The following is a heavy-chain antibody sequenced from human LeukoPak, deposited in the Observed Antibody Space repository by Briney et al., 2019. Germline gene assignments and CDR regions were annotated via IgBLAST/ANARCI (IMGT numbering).Heavy chain of an antibody. V-gene: IGHV1-18*01. Sequence: ASVKVSCKASGYTFTSYGISWVRQAPGQGLEWMGWISAYNGNTNYAQKLQGRVTMTTDTSTSTAYMELRSLRSDDTAVYYCARDCVARSLYGDYDGFDYWGQGTLVTVSS. CDR3: ARDCVARSLYGDYDGFDY. CDR2: ISAYNGNT. D-gene: IGHD4-17*01. J-gene: IGHJ4*02. CDR1: GYTFTSYG.